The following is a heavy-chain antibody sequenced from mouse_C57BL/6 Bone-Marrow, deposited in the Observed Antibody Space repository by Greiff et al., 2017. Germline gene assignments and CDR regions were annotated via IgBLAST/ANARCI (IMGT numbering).Heavy chain of an antibody. V-gene: IGHV7-3*01. J-gene: IGHJ4*01. CDR2: IRNKANGYTT. D-gene: IGHD2-5*01. CDR1: GFTFTDYY. Sequence: EVKLMESGGGLVQPGGSLSLSCAASGFTFTDYYMSWVRQPPGKALEWLGFIRNKANGYTTEYSASVKGRFTISRDNSQSILYLQMNALRAEDSATYYCARYDSKRYYAMDYWGQGTSVTVSS. CDR3: ARYDSKRYYAMDY.